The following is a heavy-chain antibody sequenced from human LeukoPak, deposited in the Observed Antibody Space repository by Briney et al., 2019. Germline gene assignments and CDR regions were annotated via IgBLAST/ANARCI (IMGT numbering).Heavy chain of an antibody. Sequence: GASVKVSCKASGGTFSSYAISWVRQAPGQGLEWMGGIIPIFGTANYAQKSQGRVTITTDESTSTAYMELSSLRSEDTAVYYCANLGQTVNYDFWSGNPYNWFDPWGQGTLVTVSS. D-gene: IGHD3-3*01. CDR1: GGTFSSYA. CDR2: IIPIFGTA. V-gene: IGHV1-69*05. J-gene: IGHJ5*02. CDR3: ANLGQTVNYDFWSGNPYNWFDP.